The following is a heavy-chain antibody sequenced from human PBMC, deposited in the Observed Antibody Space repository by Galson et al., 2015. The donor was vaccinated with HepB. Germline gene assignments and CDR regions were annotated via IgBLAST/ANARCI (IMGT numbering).Heavy chain of an antibody. Sequence: SLRLSCAASGFTFSSYGMHWVRQAPGKGLEWVAVIWYDGSNKYYADSVKGRFTISRDNSKNTLYLQMNSLRAEDTAVYYCATEPAGKCPVYWGQGTLVTVSS. CDR2: IWYDGSNK. CDR3: ATEPAGKCPVY. J-gene: IGHJ4*02. V-gene: IGHV3-33*01. D-gene: IGHD1-14*01. CDR1: GFTFSSYG.